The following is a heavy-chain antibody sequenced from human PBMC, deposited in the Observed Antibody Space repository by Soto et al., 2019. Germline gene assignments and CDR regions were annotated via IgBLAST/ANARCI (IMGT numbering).Heavy chain of an antibody. CDR3: ARGVTDFNWFDP. J-gene: IGHJ5*02. V-gene: IGHV4-31*03. D-gene: IGHD5-18*01. Sequence: SETLSLTCTVSGGSISSGGYYWSWIRQHPGKGLEWIGYIYYSGSTYYNPSLKSRVTISVDTSKNQFSLKLSSVTAADTAVYCCARGVTDFNWFDPWGQGTLVTVSS. CDR2: IYYSGST. CDR1: GGSISSGGYY.